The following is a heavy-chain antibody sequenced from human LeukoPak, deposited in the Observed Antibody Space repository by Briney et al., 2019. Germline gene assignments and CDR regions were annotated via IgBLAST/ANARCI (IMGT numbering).Heavy chain of an antibody. CDR2: INDDGSKS. J-gene: IGHJ4*02. V-gene: IGHV3-23*01. D-gene: IGHD6-13*01. CDR1: GFSFSNYG. Sequence: GGSLRLSCAASGFSFSNYGLSWVRQAPGRGLEWVSTINDDGSKSYYADSVKGRFSISSDNSRNTLYLQMNTLRADDTAVYYCAKSGPVAAVISLFEYWGQGTLVTVPS. CDR3: AKSGPVAAVISLFEY.